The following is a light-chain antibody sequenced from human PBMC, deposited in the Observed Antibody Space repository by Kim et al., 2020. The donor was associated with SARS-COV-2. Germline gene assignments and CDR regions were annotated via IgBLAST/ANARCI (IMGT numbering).Light chain of an antibody. CDR3: QSYDSSNQV. J-gene: IGLJ3*02. CDR2: EDN. V-gene: IGLV6-57*01. Sequence: GKTVTISCTRSSGSIATNYVKWYQLRPGSSPTTVIYEDNQRPSGVPDRFSGSIDSSSNSASLTISGLKTEDEADYYCQSYDSSNQVFGGGTQLTVL. CDR1: SGSIATNY.